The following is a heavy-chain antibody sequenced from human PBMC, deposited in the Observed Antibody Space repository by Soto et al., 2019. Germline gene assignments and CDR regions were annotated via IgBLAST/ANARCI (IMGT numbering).Heavy chain of an antibody. CDR1: GGSFSGYY. CDR3: ARLGVTMVRGVMRWYYGMDV. CDR2: INHSGST. J-gene: IGHJ6*02. D-gene: IGHD3-10*01. V-gene: IGHV4-34*01. Sequence: SETLSLTCAVYGGSFSGYYWSWIRQPPGKGLEWIGEINHSGSTNYNPSLKSRVTISVDTSKNQFSLKLSSVTAADTAVYYCARLGVTMVRGVMRWYYGMDVWGQGTTVTVSS.